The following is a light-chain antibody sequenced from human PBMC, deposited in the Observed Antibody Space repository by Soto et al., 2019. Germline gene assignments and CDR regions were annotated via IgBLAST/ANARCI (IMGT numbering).Light chain of an antibody. CDR1: TSDVGTYKF. J-gene: IGLJ2*01. Sequence: QSALTQPASVSGSPGQSITISCTGTTSDVGTYKFVSWYQQHPGIAPKLMIYEVSERPSGVSNRFSGSKSGNTASLTISGLQAEDEADHYCCSHAGSHVIFGGGTKLTVL. CDR2: EVS. CDR3: CSHAGSHVI. V-gene: IGLV2-23*02.